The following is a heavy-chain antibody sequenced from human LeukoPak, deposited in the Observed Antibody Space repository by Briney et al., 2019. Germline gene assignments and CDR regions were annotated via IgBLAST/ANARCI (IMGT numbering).Heavy chain of an antibody. CDR3: ARWRGWGDYYGSGSYLAYFDH. CDR1: GFTFSSYS. CDR2: ISNSNSYI. D-gene: IGHD3-10*01. Sequence: GGSLRLSCAASGFTFSSYSMNWVRQAPGKGLEWVSSISNSNSYIYYADSVKGRFTISRDNAKNSLYLQMNSLRAEDTAVYYCARWRGWGDYYGSGSYLAYFDHWGQGTLVTVSS. V-gene: IGHV3-21*01. J-gene: IGHJ4*02.